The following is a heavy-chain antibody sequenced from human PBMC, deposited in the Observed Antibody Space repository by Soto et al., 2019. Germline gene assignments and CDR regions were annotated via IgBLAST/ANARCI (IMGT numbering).Heavy chain of an antibody. Sequence: EVQLVESGGGLVKPGGSLRLSCAASGFTFSNAWMSWVRQAPGKGLKWVGRIKSKTDGGTTDYAAPVKGRFTISRDDSKNTLYLQMNSLKTEDTAVYYCTTVAVTTPGGMDVWGQGTTVTVSS. CDR3: TTVAVTTPGGMDV. J-gene: IGHJ6*02. D-gene: IGHD4-17*01. CDR2: IKSKTDGGTT. CDR1: GFTFSNAW. V-gene: IGHV3-15*01.